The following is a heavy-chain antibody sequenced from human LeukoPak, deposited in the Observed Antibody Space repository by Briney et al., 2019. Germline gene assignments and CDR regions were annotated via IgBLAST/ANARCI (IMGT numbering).Heavy chain of an antibody. CDR2: ICDSGRTI. CDR1: GVTFSNYY. J-gene: IGHJ4*02. V-gene: IGHV3-11*01. D-gene: IGHD3-22*01. CDR3: ARDRLGDYDHSGYYDK. Sequence: GGSLRLSCAASGVTFSNYYMSWIRQAPGKGLEWVSYICDSGRTIYYADSVKGRFTISRDNAKNSVYLQMNNLRADDTAVYYCARDRLGDYDHSGYYDKWGQGTLVTVSS.